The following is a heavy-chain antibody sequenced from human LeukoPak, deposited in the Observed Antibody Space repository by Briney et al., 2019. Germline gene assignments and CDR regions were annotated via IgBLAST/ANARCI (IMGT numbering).Heavy chain of an antibody. Sequence: GGSLGLSCAASGFNFSSYNMNWVRQAPGKGLEWVSSISSSSSYKYYADSVKGRFTISRDNAKNSLYLQMNSLRAEDTAVYYCAREGGTFNPDYYYYYMDVWGKGTTVAVSS. D-gene: IGHD3-16*01. CDR3: AREGGTFNPDYYYYYMDV. CDR2: ISSSSSYK. CDR1: GFNFSSYN. V-gene: IGHV3-21*01. J-gene: IGHJ6*03.